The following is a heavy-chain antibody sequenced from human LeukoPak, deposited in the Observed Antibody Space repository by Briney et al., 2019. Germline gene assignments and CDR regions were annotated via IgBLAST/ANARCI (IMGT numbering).Heavy chain of an antibody. CDR1: EYTFTGFY. CDR3: ARDRTRDYYYPYMDG. CDR2: INPNSGDT. Sequence: ASVKVSCKTSEYTFTGFYMHWVRQAPGQGLEWMGWINPNSGDTNYAQKFQGRVTMTEDTSISTAYMELSRLRSDDTAVYYCARDRTRDYYYPYMDGWGKGTAVTIYS. J-gene: IGHJ6*03. D-gene: IGHD1-14*01. V-gene: IGHV1-2*02.